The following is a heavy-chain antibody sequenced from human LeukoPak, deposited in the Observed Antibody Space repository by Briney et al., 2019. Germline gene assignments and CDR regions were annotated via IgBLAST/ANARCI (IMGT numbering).Heavy chain of an antibody. CDR1: GFSFDNYG. V-gene: IGHV3-23*01. CDR2: IIGSSGST. J-gene: IGHJ4*02. D-gene: IGHD5-12*01. Sequence: GGSLRLSCVASGFSFDNYGMNWVRQVPGKGLEWVSLIIGSSGSTFYADSVKGRFTISRDKSKNTLYLQMNSLRAEDTAVYYCAKGAYDYIEIAYFDYWGQGSLVTVSS. CDR3: AKGAYDYIEIAYFDY.